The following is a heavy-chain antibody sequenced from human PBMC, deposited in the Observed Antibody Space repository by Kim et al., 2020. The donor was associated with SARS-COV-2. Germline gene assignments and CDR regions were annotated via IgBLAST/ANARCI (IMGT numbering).Heavy chain of an antibody. CDR3: ARDVGGVAP. J-gene: IGHJ5*02. CDR2: RYI. Sequence: RYIYYADPVTGRCTISRDNAKNSLYLQMNSLRAEDTAVYYCARDVGGVAPWGQGTLVTVSS. V-gene: IGHV3-21*01. D-gene: IGHD3-16*01.